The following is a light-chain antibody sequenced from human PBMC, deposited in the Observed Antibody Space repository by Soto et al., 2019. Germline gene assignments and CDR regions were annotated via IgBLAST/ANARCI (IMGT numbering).Light chain of an antibody. CDR2: GAS. CDR1: QSININ. Sequence: IVMPPSPVILSVSPGERATLSCRASQSININLAWYQQRPGQAPRALVYGASSRASGIPDRFSGSGSGTDFTRNINGLEPDDFAFYDCQQYKDWPPLTCGGGIRV. V-gene: IGKV3D-15*01. CDR3: QQYKDWPPLT. J-gene: IGKJ4*01.